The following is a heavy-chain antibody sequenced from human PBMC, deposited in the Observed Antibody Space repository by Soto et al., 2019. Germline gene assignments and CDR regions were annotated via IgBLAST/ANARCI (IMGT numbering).Heavy chain of an antibody. CDR3: AKGRVIQLLPIWPDP. V-gene: IGHV3-30*18. Sequence: GGSLRLSCVASGFSFSNYGMHWVRQAPGKGLEWVAFVSSDGNNKYYAESVKGRFTISRDNAKNTLYLQVDRLTVDDTAVYHCAKGRVIQLLPIWPDPWGQGTLVTVSS. D-gene: IGHD2-2*01. CDR1: GFSFSNYG. CDR2: VSSDGNNK. J-gene: IGHJ5*02.